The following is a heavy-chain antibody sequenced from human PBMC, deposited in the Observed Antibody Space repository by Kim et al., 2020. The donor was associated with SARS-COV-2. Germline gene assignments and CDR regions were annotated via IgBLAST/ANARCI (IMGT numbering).Heavy chain of an antibody. D-gene: IGHD4-17*01. CDR3: ARVPRRTVTTFYFDL. V-gene: IGHV3-53*01. CDR2: IYSGGST. J-gene: IGHJ2*01. CDR1: GFTVSSNY. Sequence: GGSLRLSCAASGFTVSSNYMSWVRQAPGKGLEWVSVIYSGGSTYYADSVKGRFTISRDNSKNTLYLQMNSLRAEDTAVYYCARVPRRTVTTFYFDLWGRGTLVTVSS.